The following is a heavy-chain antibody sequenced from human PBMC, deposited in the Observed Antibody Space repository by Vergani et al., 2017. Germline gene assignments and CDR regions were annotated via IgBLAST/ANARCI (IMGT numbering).Heavy chain of an antibody. D-gene: IGHD5-18*01. CDR2: IYSGGST. Sequence: EVQLVESGGGLIQPGGSLRLSCAASGFTVSSNYMSWVRQAPGKGLEWVSVIYSGGSTYYADSVKGRLTISRDNSKNTLYLQMNSLRAXDTAVYYCARDSPDTAPGGMDVWGQGTTVTVSS. J-gene: IGHJ6*02. V-gene: IGHV3-53*01. CDR3: ARDSPDTAPGGMDV. CDR1: GFTVSSNY.